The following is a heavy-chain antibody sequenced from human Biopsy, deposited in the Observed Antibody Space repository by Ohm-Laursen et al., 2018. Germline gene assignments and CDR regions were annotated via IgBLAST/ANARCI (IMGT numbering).Heavy chain of an antibody. Sequence: ASVKVSCKASGYTFTSYDITWVRQAPGQGPEWIGGLNPVSGNSNFGQKFRGRVTVTSDTSISTAYMELSGLTSEDTATYYCGRAVRNQLLTDPWGQGTLVTVTS. J-gene: IGHJ5*02. V-gene: IGHV1-8*01. CDR1: GYTFTSYD. D-gene: IGHD1-7*01. CDR3: GRAVRNQLLTDP. CDR2: LNPVSGNS.